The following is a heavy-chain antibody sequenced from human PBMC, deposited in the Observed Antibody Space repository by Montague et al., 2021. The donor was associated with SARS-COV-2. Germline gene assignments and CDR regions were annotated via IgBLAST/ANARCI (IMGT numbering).Heavy chain of an antibody. J-gene: IGHJ6*04. Sequence: SETLSLTCTVSGGSISSYYWSWIRQPPGRGLQWIGYISYSGSTNYNPSLKSRVTISVDTSKNHFTLRLSSVTAADTAVYYCATFRRTQLLFGTLYYGMDVGAKGTTVTV. V-gene: IGHV4-59*01. CDR2: ISYSGST. CDR1: GGSISSYY. D-gene: IGHD2-2*01. CDR3: ATFRRTQLLFGTLYYGMDV.